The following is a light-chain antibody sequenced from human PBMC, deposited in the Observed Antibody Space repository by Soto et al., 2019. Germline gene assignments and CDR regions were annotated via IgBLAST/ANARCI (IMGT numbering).Light chain of an antibody. Sequence: QSALTQPASVSGSPGQSITISCAGSNSDIGSYKYVSWFQQHPGKAPKLIISEVSDRPSGVSTRFSGSKSGNTASLTISGLQPEDEADYYGSSYTTSGTPYVFGTGTKLTVL. V-gene: IGLV2-14*01. CDR1: NSDIGSYKY. CDR3: SSYTTSGTPYV. J-gene: IGLJ1*01. CDR2: EVS.